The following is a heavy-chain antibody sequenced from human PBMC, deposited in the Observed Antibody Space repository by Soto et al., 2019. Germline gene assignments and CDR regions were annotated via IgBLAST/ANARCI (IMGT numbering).Heavy chain of an antibody. CDR3: GREGQPLAQEDYYLFNGMDV. D-gene: IGHD3-22*01. CDR2: MGAHSGHT. V-gene: IGHV1-18*01. CDR1: GYNFTRFG. J-gene: IGHJ6*02. Sequence: QFQLVQSGAEVKKPGASVKVSCKASGYNFTRFGISWVRQAPGHGLEWMGWMGAHSGHTRQAQKFQGRLLMTTDASMTTAYIGLRSLTSDDTALYYCGREGQPLAQEDYYLFNGMDVWGQGTTVIVSS.